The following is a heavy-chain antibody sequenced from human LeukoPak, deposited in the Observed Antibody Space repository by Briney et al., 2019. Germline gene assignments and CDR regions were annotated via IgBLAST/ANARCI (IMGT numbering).Heavy chain of an antibody. CDR3: ARHLSGTTMSHYFDF. Sequence: SETLSLTCAVYGGSFSGYYWSWIRQSPGKGLEWIASIYSSGNTHSNPSLKSRVSISVDTSKNQVSLKLYSVTASDAAIYYCARHLSGTTMSHYFDFWGQGTLVTVSS. CDR2: IYSSGNT. CDR1: GGSFSGYY. J-gene: IGHJ4*02. D-gene: IGHD1-1*01. V-gene: IGHV4-34*01.